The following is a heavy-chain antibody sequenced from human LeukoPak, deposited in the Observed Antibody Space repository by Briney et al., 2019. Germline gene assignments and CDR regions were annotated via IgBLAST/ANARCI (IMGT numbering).Heavy chain of an antibody. CDR2: INPNSGGT. Sequence: ASVKVSCKASGYTFIGYYIHWVRQAPGQGLEWMGWINPNSGGTNYAQKFQGRVTMTRDTSISTAYMDLGRLRSDDTAVYYCARGRPRTLDYWGQGTLVTVSS. CDR3: ARGRPRTLDY. CDR1: GYTFIGYY. J-gene: IGHJ4*02. V-gene: IGHV1-2*02.